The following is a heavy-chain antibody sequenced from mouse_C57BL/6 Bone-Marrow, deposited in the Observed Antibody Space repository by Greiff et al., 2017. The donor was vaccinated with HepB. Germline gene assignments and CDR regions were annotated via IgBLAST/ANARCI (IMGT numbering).Heavy chain of an antibody. D-gene: IGHD1-1*01. Sequence: EVKLMESGGGLVQPGGSLKLSCAASGFTFSDYGMAWVRQAPRKGPEWVAFISNLAYSIYYADTVTGRFTISRENAKNTLYLEMSSLRSEDTAMYYYASYGSSYGGFAYWGQGTLVTVSA. CDR3: ASYGSSYGGFAY. J-gene: IGHJ3*01. CDR1: GFTFSDYG. CDR2: ISNLAYSI. V-gene: IGHV5-15*01.